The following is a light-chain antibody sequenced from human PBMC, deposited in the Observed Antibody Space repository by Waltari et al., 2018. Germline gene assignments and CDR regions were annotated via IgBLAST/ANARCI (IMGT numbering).Light chain of an antibody. J-gene: IGKJ1*01. CDR1: KSIGVW. CDR2: KES. CDR3: QQYNSYPWT. Sequence: DIQMTQSPSTLSASVGDRVTITCRASKSIGVWFAWYQQKPGKAPKLLIYKESSLESGVPSRFSGSGSGTVFTLTISSLQPEDFATYYCQQYNSYPWTFGQGTKVEMK. V-gene: IGKV1-5*03.